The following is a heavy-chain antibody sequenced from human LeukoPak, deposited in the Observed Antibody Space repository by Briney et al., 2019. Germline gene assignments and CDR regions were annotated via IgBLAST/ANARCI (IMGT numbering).Heavy chain of an antibody. V-gene: IGHV3-23*01. CDR3: AKRGVVIRGILVIGYHQEAYHYDF. Sequence: GGSLRLSCVVSGISLSNYAMTWVRQAPGKGLEWVSYISERGGSATYADSVKGRFTISRDTSLNTLYLQMNNLRAEDTAVYFCAKRGVVIRGILVIGYHQEAYHYDFWGQGVLVTVSS. CDR1: GISLSNYA. D-gene: IGHD3-10*01. J-gene: IGHJ4*02. CDR2: ISERGGSA.